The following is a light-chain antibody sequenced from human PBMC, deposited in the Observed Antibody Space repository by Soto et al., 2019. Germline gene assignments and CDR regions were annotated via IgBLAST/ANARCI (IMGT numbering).Light chain of an antibody. Sequence: IVMTQSPLSLPVTPGEPASISCRSSQSLLHDNGYSYLNWYLQKPGQSPQLLIYLGSVRSSGVPDRVSVSASGTHFRLTIGRVEAEDVGVYYCMQALETPITFGQGTRLEIK. J-gene: IGKJ5*01. CDR2: LGS. V-gene: IGKV2-28*01. CDR1: QSLLHDNGYSY. CDR3: MQALETPIT.